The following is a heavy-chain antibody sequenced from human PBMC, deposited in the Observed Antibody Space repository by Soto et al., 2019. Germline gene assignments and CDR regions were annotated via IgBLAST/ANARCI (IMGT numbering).Heavy chain of an antibody. D-gene: IGHD2-15*01. V-gene: IGHV4-59*01. CDR2: IYYSGST. CDR3: ARQHYAATSTTLFDS. Sequence: SETLSLTCTGSGSSISSYYWSCIRHPPGKGLEWIGYIYYSGSTNYNPSLKSRVTISVDTSKNQFSLKLSSVTAADTAVYYCARQHYAATSTTLFDSRRHAPLVTV. J-gene: IGHJ4*01. CDR1: GSSISSYY.